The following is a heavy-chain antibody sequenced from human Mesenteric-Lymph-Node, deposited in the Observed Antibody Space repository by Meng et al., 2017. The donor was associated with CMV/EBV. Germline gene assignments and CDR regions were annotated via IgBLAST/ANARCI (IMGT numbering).Heavy chain of an antibody. CDR2: ISYDGSNK. D-gene: IGHD5-24*01. Sequence: FTLSSYAMHWVRQAPGKGLEWVAVISYDGSNKYYADSVKGRFTISRDNSKNTLYLQMNSLRAEDTAVYYCARTLRDGYNTLAGYFDYWGQGTLVTVSS. V-gene: IGHV3-30-3*01. CDR3: ARTLRDGYNTLAGYFDY. J-gene: IGHJ4*02. CDR1: FTLSSYA.